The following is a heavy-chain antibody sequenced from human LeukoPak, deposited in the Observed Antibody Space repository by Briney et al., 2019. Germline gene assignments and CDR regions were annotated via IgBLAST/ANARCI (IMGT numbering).Heavy chain of an antibody. CDR3: ATVPAAMSTSPYYYYMDV. CDR1: GFTFSSYG. V-gene: IGHV3-30*03. Sequence: GGSLRLSCAASGFTFSSYGMHWVRQAPGKGLEWVAVISYDGSNKYYADSVKGRFTISRDNSKNTLYLQMNSLRAEDTAVYYCATVPAAMSTSPYYYYMDVWGKGTTVTISS. D-gene: IGHD2-2*01. CDR2: ISYDGSNK. J-gene: IGHJ6*03.